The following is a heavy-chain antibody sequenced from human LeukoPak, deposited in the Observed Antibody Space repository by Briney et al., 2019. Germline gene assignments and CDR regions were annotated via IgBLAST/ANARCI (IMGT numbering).Heavy chain of an antibody. CDR3: ARDPIAAAGTLYFDY. CDR2: ISYDGSNK. Sequence: LSLTCAVYGGSFSGYYWSWIRQAPGKGLEWVAVISYDGSNKYYADSVKGRFTISRDNSKNTLYLQMNSLRAEDTAVYYCARDPIAAAGTLYFDYWGQGTLVTVSS. D-gene: IGHD6-13*01. CDR1: GGSFSGYY. V-gene: IGHV3-30-3*01. J-gene: IGHJ4*02.